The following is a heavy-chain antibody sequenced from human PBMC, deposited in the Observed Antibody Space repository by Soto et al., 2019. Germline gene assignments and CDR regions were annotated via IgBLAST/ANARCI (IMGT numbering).Heavy chain of an antibody. CDR3: AKDLPLWSGYSFSENH. CDR2: VSGSGASV. CDR1: GFIFSSHA. Sequence: EVQLLESGGGFVKPGGSLRLSCEGSGFIFSSHAMSWVRQAPGKGLEWVSSVSGSGASVHLPDFLKGRFSSSRDNSKNTGYLELNNLRVDDTAVYYCAKDLPLWSGYSFSENHWGQGTLVTVSS. J-gene: IGHJ5*02. D-gene: IGHD3-3*01. V-gene: IGHV3-23*01.